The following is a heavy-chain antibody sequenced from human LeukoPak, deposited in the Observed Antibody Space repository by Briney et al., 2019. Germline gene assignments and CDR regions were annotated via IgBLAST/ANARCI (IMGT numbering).Heavy chain of an antibody. J-gene: IGHJ4*02. CDR1: GGSISSSSYY. V-gene: IGHV4-39*07. CDR2: IYYSGST. CDR3: ARRGTTVTFFDY. D-gene: IGHD4-17*01. Sequence: PSETLSLTCTVSGGSISSSSYYWGWIRQPPGKGLEWIGSIYYSGSTNYNPSLKSRVTISVDTSKNQFSLKLSSVTAADTAVYYCARRGTTVTFFDYWGQGTLVTVSS.